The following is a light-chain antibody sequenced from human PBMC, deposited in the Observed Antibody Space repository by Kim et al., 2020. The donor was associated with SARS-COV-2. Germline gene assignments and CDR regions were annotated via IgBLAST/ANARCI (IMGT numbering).Light chain of an antibody. CDR3: QQYNTFPWT. CDR1: QSIITW. V-gene: IGKV1-5*03. CDR2: KTS. Sequence: AYVGDRVTLTCRASQSIITWLACYQQKPGKAPKLLSYKTSSLQSGVPSRCSGSGSGTEFTLTVSSLQPDDFATYYCQQYNTFPWTFGEGTKVDIK. J-gene: IGKJ1*01.